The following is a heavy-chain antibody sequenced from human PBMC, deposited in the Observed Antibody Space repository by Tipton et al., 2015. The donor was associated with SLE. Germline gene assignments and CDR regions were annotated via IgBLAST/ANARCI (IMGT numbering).Heavy chain of an antibody. CDR1: GGSVSSYY. J-gene: IGHJ4*02. CDR3: ATQGYYDSSFDY. Sequence: TLSLTCTVSGGSVSSYYWSWIRQPPREGLEWVGYIYYSGSTNYNPSLKSRVTLSLDTSKNQFSLKLSSVTAADTAVYYCATQGYYDSSFDYWGQGTLVTVSS. D-gene: IGHD3-16*01. CDR2: IYYSGST. V-gene: IGHV4-59*08.